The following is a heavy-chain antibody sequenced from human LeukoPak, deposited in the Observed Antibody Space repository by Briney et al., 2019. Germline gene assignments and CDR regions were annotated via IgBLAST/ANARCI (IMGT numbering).Heavy chain of an antibody. CDR2: ISYIGST. D-gene: IGHD4-17*01. J-gene: IGHJ3*02. V-gene: IGHV4-59*11. Sequence: SETLSLTCTVSGDSFSSHYWTWIRQPPGKGLEWIGCISYIGSTNYSPSLKSRVTISIDTSKNQFSLKLSSVTAADTAVYYCARDLVTVTKGFDIWGQGTMVSVSS. CDR3: ARDLVTVTKGFDI. CDR1: GDSFSSHY.